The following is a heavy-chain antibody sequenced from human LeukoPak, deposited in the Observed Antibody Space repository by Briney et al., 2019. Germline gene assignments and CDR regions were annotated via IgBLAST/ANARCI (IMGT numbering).Heavy chain of an antibody. Sequence: GRSLRLSCAASGFTFSSYAMHWVRQAAGKGLEWVAVISYDGSNKYYADSVKGRFTISRDNSKNTLYLQMNSLRSEDTAVYYCARDRGQVVTQRGARGNYYYYMDVWGKGTTVTVSS. CDR3: ARDRGQVVTQRGARGNYYYYMDV. D-gene: IGHD1-26*01. J-gene: IGHJ6*03. V-gene: IGHV3-30-3*01. CDR1: GFTFSSYA. CDR2: ISYDGSNK.